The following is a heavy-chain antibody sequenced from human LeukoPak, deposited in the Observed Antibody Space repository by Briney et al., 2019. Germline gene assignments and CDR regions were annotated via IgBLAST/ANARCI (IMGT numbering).Heavy chain of an antibody. D-gene: IGHD3-10*01. CDR1: GFTFSSYG. CDR3: AKDSNYGSGSYYNVRYYYYGMDV. CDR2: IRYDVSNK. Sequence: PGGSLRLSCAASGFTFSSYGMHWVRQAPGKGLEWVAFIRYDVSNKYYAGSVKGRFTISRDNSKNTLYLQMNSLRAEDTAVYYCAKDSNYGSGSYYNVRYYYYGMDVWGQGTTVTVS. J-gene: IGHJ6*02. V-gene: IGHV3-30*02.